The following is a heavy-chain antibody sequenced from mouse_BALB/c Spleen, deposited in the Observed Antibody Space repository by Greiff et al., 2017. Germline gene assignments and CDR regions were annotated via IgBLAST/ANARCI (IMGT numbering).Heavy chain of an antibody. CDR1: GFNIKDTY. Sequence: VHVKQSGAELVKPGASVKLSCTASGFNIKDTYMHWVKQRPEQGLEWIGRIDPANGNTKYDPKFQGKATITADTSSNTAYLQLSSLTSEDTAVYYCARDYRYDVNAMDYWGQGTSVTVSS. J-gene: IGHJ4*01. D-gene: IGHD2-14*01. CDR3: ARDYRYDVNAMDY. CDR2: IDPANGNT. V-gene: IGHV14-3*02.